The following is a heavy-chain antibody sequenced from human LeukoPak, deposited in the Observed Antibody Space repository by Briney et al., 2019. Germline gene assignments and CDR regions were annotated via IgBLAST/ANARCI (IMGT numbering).Heavy chain of an antibody. J-gene: IGHJ4*02. CDR1: GYTFTSYG. D-gene: IGHD3-9*01. CDR3: ARDSPGVLRYFDWLLLHLDY. Sequence: ASVTVSCKASGYTFTSYGISWVRQAPGQGLEWMGWISAYNGNTNYAQKLQGRVTMTTDTPTSTAYMELRSLRSDDTAVYYCARDSPGVLRYFDWLLLHLDYWGQGALVTASS. CDR2: ISAYNGNT. V-gene: IGHV1-18*01.